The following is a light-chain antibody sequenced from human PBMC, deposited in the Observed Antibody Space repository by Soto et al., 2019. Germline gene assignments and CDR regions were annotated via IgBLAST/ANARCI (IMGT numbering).Light chain of an antibody. CDR3: QQRSNWVT. J-gene: IGKJ4*01. V-gene: IGKV3-11*01. CDR2: AAS. Sequence: EIVLTQSPATLSLSPGERATLSCRASQSVSSYLAWYQQKPGQAPRLLIYAASNRATGIPARFSGSGAGTDFTLTISSLEPEGFAVYYCQQRSNWVTFGGGTKVEMK. CDR1: QSVSSY.